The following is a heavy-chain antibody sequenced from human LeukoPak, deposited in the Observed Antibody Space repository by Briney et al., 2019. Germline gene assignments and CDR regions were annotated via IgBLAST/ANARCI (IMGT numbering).Heavy chain of an antibody. J-gene: IGHJ4*02. Sequence: GGSLRLSCAASGFTFSTYSMNWVRQAPGKGLEGVSYINDISNNINHADSVKGRFTISRDNAKNSLYLQMSSLRAEDTAVYYCVRDLNWAFDFWGQGALVTVSS. D-gene: IGHD7-27*01. CDR3: VRDLNWAFDF. CDR2: INDISNNI. CDR1: GFTFSTYS. V-gene: IGHV3-48*01.